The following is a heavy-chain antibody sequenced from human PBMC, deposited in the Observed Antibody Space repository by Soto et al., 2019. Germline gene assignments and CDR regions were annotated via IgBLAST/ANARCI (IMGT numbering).Heavy chain of an antibody. J-gene: IGHJ4*02. CDR3: ATWNHLVWDY. CDR1: GASISVGSHY. Sequence: QLQLQESGPGLVKPSETLSLTCTVSGASISVGSHYWGWIRQPPGKGLEWIGSMYYSGSTYYNPSLKSRVTISVDTSKNHFSLKLNSVTAADTAVYYCATWNHLVWDYWGQGTLVTVSS. CDR2: MYYSGST. V-gene: IGHV4-39*02. D-gene: IGHD1-1*01.